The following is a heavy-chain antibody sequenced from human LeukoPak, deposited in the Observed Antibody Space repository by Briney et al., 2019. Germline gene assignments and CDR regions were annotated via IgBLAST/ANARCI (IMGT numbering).Heavy chain of an antibody. CDR2: ISSSGSTI. J-gene: IGHJ4*02. D-gene: IGHD6-19*01. CDR1: GFTFSDYY. CDR3: ARAGRSGWTPSSLDY. Sequence: KSGGSLRLSCAASGFTFSDYYMSWIRQAPGKGLEWVSYISSSGSTIYYADSVKGRFTISRDNAKNSLYLQMNSLRAEDTAVYYCARAGRSGWTPSSLDYWGQGTLVTVSS. V-gene: IGHV3-11*01.